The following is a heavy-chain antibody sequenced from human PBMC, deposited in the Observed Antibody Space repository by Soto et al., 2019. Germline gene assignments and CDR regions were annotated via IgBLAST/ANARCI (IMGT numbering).Heavy chain of an antibody. CDR3: ARATMIVGVHHYYYGMDV. Sequence: SQTLSLTCAISGDSVSSNSAAWNWIRQSPSRGLEWLGRTYYRSKWYNDYAVSVKSRITINPDTSKNQFSLQLNSVTHEDTAVYYCARATMIVGVHHYYYGMDVCRQGTRVTVSS. J-gene: IGHJ6*02. D-gene: IGHD3-22*01. CDR2: TYYRSKWYN. V-gene: IGHV6-1*01. CDR1: GDSVSSNSAA.